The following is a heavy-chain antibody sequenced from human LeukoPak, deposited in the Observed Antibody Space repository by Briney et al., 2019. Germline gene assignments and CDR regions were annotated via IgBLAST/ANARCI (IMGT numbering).Heavy chain of an antibody. V-gene: IGHV3-30*04. CDR1: GFTFSSYA. CDR3: ARVSRLTPYYFDY. D-gene: IGHD2-2*01. J-gene: IGHJ4*02. CDR2: ISYDGSNK. Sequence: GGSLRLSCAASGFTFSSYAMHWVRQAPGKGLEWVAVISYDGSNKYYADSVKGRFTISRDNSKNTLYLQMNSLRAEDTAVYYCARVSRLTPYYFDYWGQGTLVTVSS.